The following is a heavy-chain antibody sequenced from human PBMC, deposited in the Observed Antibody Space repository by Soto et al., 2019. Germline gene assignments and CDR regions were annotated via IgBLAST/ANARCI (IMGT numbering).Heavy chain of an antibody. D-gene: IGHD7-27*01. V-gene: IGHV3-48*02. CDR1: GFTFSTDT. CDR2: ISTSGATR. CDR3: ESFFGTGFDS. J-gene: IGHJ4*02. Sequence: PGGSLRLSCVASGFTFSTDTMNWVRQAPGKGLEWVAHISTSGATRYYADSVKGRFTISRDNAKTSLYLQMDSLRNEDTAVYYCESFFGTGFDSWAQRALVTVSS.